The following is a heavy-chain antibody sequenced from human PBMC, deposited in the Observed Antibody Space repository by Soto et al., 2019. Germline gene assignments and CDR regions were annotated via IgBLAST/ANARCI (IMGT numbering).Heavy chain of an antibody. CDR3: APHVYCSVGSCHYDAFDI. D-gene: IGHD2-15*01. CDR2: IRDSGDST. J-gene: IGHJ3*02. Sequence: EVQLLESGGGLVQPGESLRLSCAVSGFIFGNYMMTWVRQAPGKGLEWVSTIRDSGDSTYYANSVKGRFTISRDKFKNTLYLKMDSLGAEDTVVYYCAPHVYCSVGSCHYDAFDIRGQGAMVTVSS. V-gene: IGHV3-23*01. CDR1: GFIFGNYM.